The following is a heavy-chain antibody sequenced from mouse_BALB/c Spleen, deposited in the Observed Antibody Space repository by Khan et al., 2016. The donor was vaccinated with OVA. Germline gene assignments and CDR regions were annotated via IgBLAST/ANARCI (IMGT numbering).Heavy chain of an antibody. J-gene: IGHJ3*01. Sequence: QVQLQQSGPGLVQPSQSLSITCTVSGFSLSTYGVHWVRQSPGKGLEWLGVIWSGGSTDYSAAFISRLSISKDNYKSQVFFKINSLQANDTVIYYCARNYDYDEDLTYWGQGTLVTVAA. CDR2: IWSGGST. CDR3: ARNYDYDEDLTY. D-gene: IGHD2-4*01. CDR1: GFSLSTYG. V-gene: IGHV2-2*02.